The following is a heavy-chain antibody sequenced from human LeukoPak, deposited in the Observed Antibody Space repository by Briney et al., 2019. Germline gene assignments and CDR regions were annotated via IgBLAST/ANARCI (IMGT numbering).Heavy chain of an antibody. CDR1: GGSISSYY. J-gene: IGHJ4*02. CDR2: INHSGST. V-gene: IGHV4-34*01. D-gene: IGHD3-22*01. CDR3: ARGRYPYDSSGYYHDY. Sequence: SETLSLTCTVSGGSISSYYWSWIRQPPGKGLGWIGEINHSGSTNYNPSLKSRVTISVDTSKNQFSLKLSSVTAADTAVYYCARGRYPYDSSGYYHDYWGQGTLVTVSS.